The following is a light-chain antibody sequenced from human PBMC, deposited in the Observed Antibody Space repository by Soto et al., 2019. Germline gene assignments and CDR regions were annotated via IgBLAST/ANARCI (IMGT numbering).Light chain of an antibody. V-gene: IGKV3-15*01. J-gene: IGKJ2*01. CDR2: GAS. Sequence: EIVMTQSPVTLSVSPGERATLSCRASQSVSNHLAWYQQKPGQAPRLLIYGASTRAIGIPARFIGSGSGTEFTLTISSLQSEDFAVYYCQQYNNWPPRTFGQGTKLEIK. CDR1: QSVSNH. CDR3: QQYNNWPPRT.